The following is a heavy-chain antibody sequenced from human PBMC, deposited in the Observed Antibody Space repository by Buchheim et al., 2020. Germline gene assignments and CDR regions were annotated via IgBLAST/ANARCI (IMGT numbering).Heavy chain of an antibody. D-gene: IGHD3-3*01. J-gene: IGHJ6*02. CDR3: ARESGYDYYYGMDV. V-gene: IGHV3-30-3*01. CDR1: GFTFSSYA. Sequence: QVQLVESGGGVVQPGRSLRLSCAASGFTFSSYAMHWVRQAPGKGLEWVAVISYDGSNKYYADSVKGRLTISRDNSKNTLYLQMNSLRAEDTAVYYCARESGYDYYYGMDVWGQGTT. CDR2: ISYDGSNK.